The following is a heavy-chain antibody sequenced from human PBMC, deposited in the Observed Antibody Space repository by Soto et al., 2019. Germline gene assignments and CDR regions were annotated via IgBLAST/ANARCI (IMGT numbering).Heavy chain of an antibody. Sequence: QVQLVQSGAEVKKPGASVKVSCKASGYTFTNNAIHWVRQAPGQRLEWMGWINAANGNTKYSQKFQGRVTITRDTSASTAYMELGSLRSEDTAVYYCARDQGLCSGGSCWGYFDYWGQGTLVTVSS. V-gene: IGHV1-3*01. D-gene: IGHD2-15*01. CDR2: INAANGNT. J-gene: IGHJ4*02. CDR1: GYTFTNNA. CDR3: ARDQGLCSGGSCWGYFDY.